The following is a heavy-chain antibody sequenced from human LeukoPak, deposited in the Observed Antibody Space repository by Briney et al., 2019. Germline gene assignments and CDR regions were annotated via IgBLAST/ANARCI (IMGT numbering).Heavy chain of an antibody. CDR1: GGSFSGYY. J-gene: IGHJ4*02. Sequence: PSETLSLTCAVYGGSFSGYYWSWIRQPPGKGLEWIGYIYYSGSTYYNPSLKSRVTISVDTSKNQFSLKLSSVTAADTAVYYCAREPRAAGDGYYFDYWGQGTLVTVSS. V-gene: IGHV4-30-4*08. D-gene: IGHD6-13*01. CDR3: AREPRAAGDGYYFDY. CDR2: IYYSGST.